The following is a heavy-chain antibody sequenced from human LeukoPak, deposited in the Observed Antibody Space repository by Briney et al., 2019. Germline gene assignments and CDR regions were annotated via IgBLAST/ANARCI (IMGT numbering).Heavy chain of an antibody. J-gene: IGHJ6*02. CDR3: ARSAGEIYYYYGMDV. Sequence: SGGSLRLSCAASGFTLSSYWMTWVRQAPGKGLQWVSNINQDGSEMYYVDSVKGRFNISRDNAKNSLYLQMNSLRAEDTAVYYCARSAGEIYYYYGMDVWGQVTTVTVPS. CDR1: GFTLSSYW. CDR2: INQDGSEM. D-gene: IGHD3-16*01. V-gene: IGHV3-7*04.